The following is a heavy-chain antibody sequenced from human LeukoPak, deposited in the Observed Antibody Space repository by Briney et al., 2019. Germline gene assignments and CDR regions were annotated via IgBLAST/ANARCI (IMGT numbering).Heavy chain of an antibody. CDR3: ARGLEGHCSGGSCYDSWYYMDV. CDR1: GGTFSSYA. Sequence: ASVKVSCKASGGTFSSYAISWVRQAPGQGLEWMGGIIPIFGAANYAQKFQGRVTITADKSTSTAYMELSSLRSEDTAVYYCARGLEGHCSGGSCYDSWYYMDVWGKGTTVTVSS. J-gene: IGHJ6*03. CDR2: IIPIFGAA. V-gene: IGHV1-69*06. D-gene: IGHD2-15*01.